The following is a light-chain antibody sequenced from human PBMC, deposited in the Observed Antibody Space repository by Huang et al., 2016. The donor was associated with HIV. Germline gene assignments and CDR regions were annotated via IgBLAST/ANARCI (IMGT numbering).Light chain of an antibody. J-gene: IGKJ3*01. CDR2: GAS. CDR3: QQSLISPPA. V-gene: IGKV1-39*01. CDR1: QNINSY. Sequence: DVQMTQSPSSLSASVGDRVTMTCRTSQNINSYLNWYHQKPGKAPKVLIYGASNLQGGVPSRFSGSGSGTEFSLTITSLQPEDFGTYYCQQSLISPPAFGPGTRVDFK.